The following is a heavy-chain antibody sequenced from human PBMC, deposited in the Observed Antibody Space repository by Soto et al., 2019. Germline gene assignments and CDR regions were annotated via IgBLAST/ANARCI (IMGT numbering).Heavy chain of an antibody. CDR2: ISGYNGHT. V-gene: IGHV1-18*01. CDR3: AREGEMPYYYYGLDV. D-gene: IGHD3-16*01. CDR1: GYTFTTYG. J-gene: IGHJ6*02. Sequence: QVQLVQSGAEVRKPGASVKVSCKASGYTFTTYGISWVRQAPGHGLEWMGRISGYNGHTTYAQKFQGRVTMTTDTSTRTVYMDLRSLRSDDTAVYYCAREGEMPYYYYGLDVWGQGTTVTVSS.